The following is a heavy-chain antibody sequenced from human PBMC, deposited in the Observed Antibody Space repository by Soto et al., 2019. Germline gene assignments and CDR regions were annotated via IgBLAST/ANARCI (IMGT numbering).Heavy chain of an antibody. J-gene: IGHJ5*01. CDR2: ISTTGGGT. D-gene: IGHD3-16*01. Sequence: PVGSLRLSCAASGFKFSNYAMSWVRQAPGEGPEWVSLISTTGGGTYYADSVKGRFTISRDNSHNTLYLQVHSLTAEDTAVYYCAKDRRAGGNSAFYFDFWGQGAQVTVSS. V-gene: IGHV3-23*01. CDR1: GFKFSNYA. CDR3: AKDRRAGGNSAFYFDF.